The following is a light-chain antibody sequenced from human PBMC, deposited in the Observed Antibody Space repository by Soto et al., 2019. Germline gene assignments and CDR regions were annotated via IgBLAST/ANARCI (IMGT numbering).Light chain of an antibody. Sequence: DIQLTQSPSFLSASVGDRVTITCRASQDISNYLAWYQQKPGKAPNLLIYVASTLQSGVPSRFSGSGSGTEFTLTISSLQPEDLATYYCQQLCSFPPTFGQGTLLEIK. CDR3: QQLCSFPPT. V-gene: IGKV1-9*01. J-gene: IGKJ5*01. CDR2: VAS. CDR1: QDISNY.